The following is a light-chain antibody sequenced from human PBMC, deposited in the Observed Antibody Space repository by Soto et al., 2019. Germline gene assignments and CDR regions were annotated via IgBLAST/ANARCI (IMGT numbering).Light chain of an antibody. Sequence: DIQMTQSPSTLSASVGDRVTITCRASQSISSWLAWYQQKPGKAPKLLIYKASSLESGVPSRFSGSGSGTVFTLTISSLQPDDFATYYCQQYNIEWTFGQGTKVEIK. CDR3: QQYNIEWT. J-gene: IGKJ1*01. CDR1: QSISSW. CDR2: KAS. V-gene: IGKV1-5*03.